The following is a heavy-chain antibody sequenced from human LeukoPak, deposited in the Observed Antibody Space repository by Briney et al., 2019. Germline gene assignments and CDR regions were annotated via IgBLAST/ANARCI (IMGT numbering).Heavy chain of an antibody. V-gene: IGHV5-10-1*01. CDR1: GYSFTSYW. J-gene: IGHJ4*02. CDR2: IDPSDSYT. CDR3: VRHVWFGEPNFDY. Sequence: GESLKISCKGSGYSFTSYWISWVRQMPGKGLEWMGRIDPSDSYTNCSPSFQGHVTISADKSTSTAYLQWSSLKASDTAMYYCVRHVWFGEPNFDYWGQGTLVTVSS. D-gene: IGHD3-10*01.